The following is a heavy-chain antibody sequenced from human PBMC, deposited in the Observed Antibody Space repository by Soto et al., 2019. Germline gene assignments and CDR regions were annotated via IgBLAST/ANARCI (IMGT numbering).Heavy chain of an antibody. Sequence: EVQLVESGGGLVQPGGSLRLSCAASGFTVSSNYMSWVRQAPGKGLEWVSVIYSGGSTYYADSVKGRFTISRDNSKNTLYHQMNSVRAEDTAVYYCAREGSRGFFEMFAFDIWGQGTMVTVSS. V-gene: IGHV3-66*01. CDR3: AREGSRGFFEMFAFDI. D-gene: IGHD3-10*02. J-gene: IGHJ3*02. CDR2: IYSGGST. CDR1: GFTVSSNY.